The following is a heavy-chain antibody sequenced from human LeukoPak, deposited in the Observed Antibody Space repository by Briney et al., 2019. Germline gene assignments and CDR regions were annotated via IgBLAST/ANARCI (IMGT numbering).Heavy chain of an antibody. V-gene: IGHV4-39*07. CDR1: GGSISSSSYY. D-gene: IGHD3-9*01. CDR3: ARGSWGYFDPRAFDY. Sequence: SETLSLTCTVSGGSISSSSYYWGWIRQPPGKGLEWIGSIYYSGSTYYNPSLKSRVTISVDTSKNQFSLKLSSVTAADTAVYYCARGSWGYFDPRAFDYWGQGTLVTVSS. CDR2: IYYSGST. J-gene: IGHJ4*02.